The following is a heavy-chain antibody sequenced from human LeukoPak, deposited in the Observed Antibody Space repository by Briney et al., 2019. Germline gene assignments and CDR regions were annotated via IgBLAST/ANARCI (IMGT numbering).Heavy chain of an antibody. J-gene: IGHJ4*02. D-gene: IGHD3-22*01. CDR2: IYYSGST. V-gene: IGHV4-59*01. Sequence: SETLSLTCTVSGGSICSYYWSWIRQPPGKGLEWIGYIYYSGSTNYNPSLKSRVTISVDTSKNQFSLKLSSVTAADTAVYYCAREDSSGYLGYWGQGTLVTVSS. CDR3: AREDSSGYLGY. CDR1: GGSICSYY.